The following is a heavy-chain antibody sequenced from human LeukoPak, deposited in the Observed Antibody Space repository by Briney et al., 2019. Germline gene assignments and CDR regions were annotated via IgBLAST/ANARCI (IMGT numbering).Heavy chain of an antibody. J-gene: IGHJ6*03. CDR2: IKQDGSEK. V-gene: IGHV3-7*03. CDR1: GFTFSSYW. Sequence: GGSLRLSCAASGFTFSSYWMSWVRQAPGKGLEWVANIKQDGSEKYYVDSVKGRFTISRDNAKNSLYLQMNSLRAEDTAVYYCARRLRYYYYYMDAWGKGTTVTVSS. CDR3: ARRLRYYYYYMDA.